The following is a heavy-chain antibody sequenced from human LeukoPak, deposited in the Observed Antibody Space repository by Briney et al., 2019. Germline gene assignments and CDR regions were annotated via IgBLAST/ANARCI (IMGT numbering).Heavy chain of an antibody. J-gene: IGHJ4*02. CDR2: INPNSGGT. V-gene: IGHV1-2*02. CDR3: ARDLAARPGYFDY. CDR1: GYTFTGYY. D-gene: IGHD6-6*01. Sequence: ASVKVSCKASGYTFTGYYMHWVRQAPGQGLEWMGWINPNSGGTNYAQKFQGRVTMTRDTSISTAHMELSRLRSDDTAVYYCARDLAARPGYFDYWGQGTLVTVSS.